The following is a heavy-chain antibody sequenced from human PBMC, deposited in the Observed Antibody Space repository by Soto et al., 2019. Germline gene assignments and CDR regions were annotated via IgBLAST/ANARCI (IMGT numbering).Heavy chain of an antibody. J-gene: IGHJ4*02. D-gene: IGHD2-15*01. V-gene: IGHV3-23*01. CDR1: GFTFSSYA. CDR3: AKVGCSGGSCSLPYFDY. CDR2: ISGSGGST. Sequence: GGSLRLSCAASGFTFSSYAMSWVRQAPGKGLEWVSAISGSGGSTYYADSVKGRFTISRDNSKNTLYLQMNSLRAEDTAVYYCAKVGCSGGSCSLPYFDYWGQGTLVTVSS.